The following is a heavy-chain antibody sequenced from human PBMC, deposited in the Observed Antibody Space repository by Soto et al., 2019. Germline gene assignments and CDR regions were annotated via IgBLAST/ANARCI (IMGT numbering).Heavy chain of an antibody. CDR3: AKNFDY. CDR2: INHSGNS. V-gene: IGHV4-34*01. CDR1: GGSFSDSY. Sequence: PSETLSLTCAVYGGSFSDSYWSWIRQPPGKGLEWIGDINHSGNSNYSPSLKSRVTISVDTSKNHFSLKLNSVTAADSAVYYCAKNFDYWGQGTLVTAS. J-gene: IGHJ4*02.